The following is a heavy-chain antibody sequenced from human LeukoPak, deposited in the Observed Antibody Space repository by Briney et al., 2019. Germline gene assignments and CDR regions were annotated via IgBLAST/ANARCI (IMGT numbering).Heavy chain of an antibody. CDR3: ARGRPGYGDYVV. D-gene: IGHD4-17*01. V-gene: IGHV1-69*13. J-gene: IGHJ4*02. CDR2: IIPIFGTA. CDR1: GGTFSSYA. Sequence: SVKVSCKASGGTFSSYAFSWVRQAPGQGLEWMGGIIPIFGTANYAQKFQGRVTITADESTSTAYMELSSLRSEDTAVYYCARGRPGYGDYVVWGQGTLDTVSS.